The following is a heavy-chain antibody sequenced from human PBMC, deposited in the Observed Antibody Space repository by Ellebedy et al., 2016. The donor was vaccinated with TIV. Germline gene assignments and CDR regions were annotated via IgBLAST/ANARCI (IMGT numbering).Heavy chain of an antibody. CDR2: IWYDGSDK. J-gene: IGHJ6*02. D-gene: IGHD5-12*01. CDR1: GFTFSDYY. V-gene: IGHV3-33*08. Sequence: PGGSLRLSCVASGFTFSDYYMSRIRQAPGKGLEWVAHIWYDGSDKYYADSVKGRFTISRDNSKSTLYLQMSSLRGEDTAVYYCARAWIPYGLDVWGHGTTVTVSS. CDR3: ARAWIPYGLDV.